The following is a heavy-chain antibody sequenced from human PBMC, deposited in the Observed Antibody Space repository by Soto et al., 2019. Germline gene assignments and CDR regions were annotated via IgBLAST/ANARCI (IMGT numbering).Heavy chain of an antibody. CDR1: GGSISNSY. CDR3: ARDRKYDILTGSDYYYAMDV. V-gene: IGHV4-59*01. Sequence: PSETLSLTXTVSGGSISNSYWSWIRQPPGKGLEWIGYMYYTGSTSYNPSLKSRVTISVDRSKNQFSLKLSSVTAADTAVYYCARDRKYDILTGSDYYYAMDVWGQGTTVTVSS. J-gene: IGHJ6*02. CDR2: MYYTGST. D-gene: IGHD3-9*01.